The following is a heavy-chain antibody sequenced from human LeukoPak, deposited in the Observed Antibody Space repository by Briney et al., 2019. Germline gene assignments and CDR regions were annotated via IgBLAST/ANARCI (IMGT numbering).Heavy chain of an antibody. Sequence: APVKVSCKVSGYTLTELSMHWVRQPPGKGLEWMGGFDPEDGETIYAQKFQGRVTMTEDTSTDTAYMELSSLRSEDTAVYYCATDQVSPPKHILTGYGGFDPWGQGTLVTVSS. D-gene: IGHD3-9*01. J-gene: IGHJ5*02. CDR1: GYTLTELS. CDR3: ATDQVSPPKHILTGYGGFDP. V-gene: IGHV1-24*01. CDR2: FDPEDGET.